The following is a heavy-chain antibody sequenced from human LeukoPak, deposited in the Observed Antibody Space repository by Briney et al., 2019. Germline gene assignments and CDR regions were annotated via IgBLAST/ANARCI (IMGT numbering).Heavy chain of an antibody. CDR2: IYYGGST. V-gene: IGHV4-39*01. J-gene: IGHJ5*01. Sequence: SETLSLTCSVSGGSMRGTTHYWGWVRQSPGKGLEWIGSIYYGGSTYYNPSLKSRVTLSVDTSKNQFSLKLSSVTAADTAVFYCARHSNWFDSWGQGTLVTVSS. CDR1: GGSMRGTTHY. CDR3: ARHSNWFDS.